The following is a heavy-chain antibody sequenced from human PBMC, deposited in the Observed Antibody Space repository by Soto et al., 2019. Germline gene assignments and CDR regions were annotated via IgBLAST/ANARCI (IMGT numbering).Heavy chain of an antibody. CDR3: THAPPHGYGWPWFDP. D-gene: IGHD3-16*01. CDR1: GFSLSTSGVG. J-gene: IGHJ5*02. V-gene: IGHV2-5*02. Sequence: QITLKESGPTLVKPTQTLTLTCTFSGFSLSTSGVGVGWIRQPPGKALEWLALIYWDDDKRYSPSLKSRLTMPNDTYKNLVVLTMTNMDPVDTATYYSTHAPPHGYGWPWFDPWGQGTLVTVSS. CDR2: IYWDDDK.